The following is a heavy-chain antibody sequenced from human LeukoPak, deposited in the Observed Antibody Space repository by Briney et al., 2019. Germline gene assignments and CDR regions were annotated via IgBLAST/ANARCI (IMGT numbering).Heavy chain of an antibody. D-gene: IGHD6-19*01. V-gene: IGHV3-23*01. J-gene: IGHJ4*02. CDR1: GFTFSTYG. CDR2: IAGNSAAT. Sequence: GGSLRLSCAASGFTFSTYGMTWVRQAPGKELEWVSAIAGNSAATYYADSVKGRFTISRDNSKNTLYLQMNSLRAEDTAVYYCAKDPGYSSGWYDVDYWGQGTLVTVSS. CDR3: AKDPGYSSGWYDVDY.